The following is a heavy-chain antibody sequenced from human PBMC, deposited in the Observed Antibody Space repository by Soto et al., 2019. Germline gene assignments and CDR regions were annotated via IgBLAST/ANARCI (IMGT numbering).Heavy chain of an antibody. J-gene: IGHJ4*02. Sequence: EVQLVESGGGLVQPGGSLRLSCAASGFTFSSYWMSWVRQAPGKGLEWVANIKQDGSEKYYVDSVKGRFTISSDNAKNSLYLQMNSLRAEDTAVYYCARAPYLNGIAVAGPLDYWGQGTLVTVSS. D-gene: IGHD6-19*01. CDR2: IKQDGSEK. V-gene: IGHV3-7*03. CDR3: ARAPYLNGIAVAGPLDY. CDR1: GFTFSSYW.